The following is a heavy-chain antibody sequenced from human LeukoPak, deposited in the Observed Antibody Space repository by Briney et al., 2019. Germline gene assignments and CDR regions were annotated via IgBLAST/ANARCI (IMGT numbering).Heavy chain of an antibody. CDR2: IYYSGST. V-gene: IGHV4-61*08. CDR3: ARSGVYSGYDFAY. Sequence: SETLSLTCAVSGGSISSGGYSWSWIRQPPGKGLEWIGYIYYSGSTNYNPSLKSRVTISVDTSKNQFSLKLSSVTAADTAVYYCARSGVYSGYDFAYWGQGTLVTVSS. J-gene: IGHJ4*02. CDR1: GGSISSGGYS. D-gene: IGHD5-12*01.